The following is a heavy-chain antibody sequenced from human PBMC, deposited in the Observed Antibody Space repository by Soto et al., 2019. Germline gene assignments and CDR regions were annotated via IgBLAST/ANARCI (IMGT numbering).Heavy chain of an antibody. D-gene: IGHD2-21*02. V-gene: IGHV1-3*01. Sequence: QVQLVQSGAEVRKPGASVNISCRASGFSFSDNLINWVRQAPGQSLEWMGWINPDKGNTRYSQTFQGRVTISRHSSASIAYVEVSDVTSEDTAVYYCARDRLSVGPRANDACDVWGQGTMVTVSS. CDR2: INPDKGNT. CDR1: GFSFSDNL. J-gene: IGHJ3*01. CDR3: ARDRLSVGPRANDACDV.